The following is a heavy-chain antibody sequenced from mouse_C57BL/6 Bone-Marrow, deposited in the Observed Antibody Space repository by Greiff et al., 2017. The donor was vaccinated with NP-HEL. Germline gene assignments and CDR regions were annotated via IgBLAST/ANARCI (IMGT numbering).Heavy chain of an antibody. V-gene: IGHV5-4*03. CDR1: GFTFSSYA. J-gene: IGHJ1*03. CDR2: ISDGGSYT. D-gene: IGHD2-2*01. Sequence: EVKVVESGGGLVKPGGSLKLSCAASGFTFSSYAMSWVRQTPEKRLEWVATISDGGSYTYYPDNVKGRFTISRDNAKNNLYLQMSHLKSEDTAMYYCAKLWLRRWYFDVWGTGTTVTVSS. CDR3: AKLWLRRWYFDV.